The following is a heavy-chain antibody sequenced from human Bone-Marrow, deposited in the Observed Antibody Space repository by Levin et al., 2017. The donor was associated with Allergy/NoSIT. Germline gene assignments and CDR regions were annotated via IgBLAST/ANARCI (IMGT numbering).Heavy chain of an antibody. Sequence: GGSLRLSCAASGFNFGDHAMHWVRQGPGKGLQWVSGISWNGAIIGYADSLKGRFTISRDNAKNSLYLEIYSLRPEDTAFYYCGKDVSHYDTSGYIDYWGQATLVTVSS. V-gene: IGHV3-9*01. CDR3: GKDVSHYDTSGYIDY. J-gene: IGHJ4*02. CDR1: GFNFGDHA. CDR2: ISWNGAII. D-gene: IGHD3-22*01.